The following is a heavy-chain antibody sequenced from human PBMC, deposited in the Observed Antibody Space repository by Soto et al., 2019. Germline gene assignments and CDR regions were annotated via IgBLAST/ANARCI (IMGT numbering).Heavy chain of an antibody. Sequence: ASVKVSCKASGYTFTGYYMQWVRQAPGQGLEWMGWINPNSGGTNYAQKFQGWVTMARDTSISTAYMELSRLRSDDTAVYYCARDVLDYYGSGIRGRQPYYYYGMDVWGQGTTVTVSS. CDR1: GYTFTGYY. CDR2: INPNSGGT. CDR3: ARDVLDYYGSGIRGRQPYYYYGMDV. V-gene: IGHV1-2*04. D-gene: IGHD3-10*01. J-gene: IGHJ6*02.